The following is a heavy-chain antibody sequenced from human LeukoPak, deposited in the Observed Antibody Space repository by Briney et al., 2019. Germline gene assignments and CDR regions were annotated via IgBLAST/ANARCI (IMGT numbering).Heavy chain of an antibody. D-gene: IGHD6-13*01. J-gene: IGHJ5*02. CDR1: GFTFSSYG. CDR2: IRFDGSNK. Sequence: GGSLRLSCAASGFTFSSYGMHWVRQAPGKGLEWVAFIRFDGSNKYYADSVKGRFTISRDNSKNTLYLQKNSLRAEDTAVYYCARDRGIAAAGSKNWFDPWGQGTLVTVSS. CDR3: ARDRGIAAAGSKNWFDP. V-gene: IGHV3-30*02.